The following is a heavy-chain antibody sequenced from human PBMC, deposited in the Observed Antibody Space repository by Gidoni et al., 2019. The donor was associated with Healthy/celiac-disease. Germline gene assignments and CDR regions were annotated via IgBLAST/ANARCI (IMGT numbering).Heavy chain of an antibody. Sequence: EVQLVESGGGVVRPGGSRRLSCAASGFTFVDYGVSWVRQAPGKGLEWVSGINWNGGSTGYADSVKGRFTISRDNAKNSLYLQMNSLRAEDTALYYCAREYPVDGSGYYSYYFDYWGQGTLVTVSS. CDR3: AREYPVDGSGYYSYYFDY. V-gene: IGHV3-20*04. J-gene: IGHJ4*02. D-gene: IGHD3-22*01. CDR2: INWNGGST. CDR1: GFTFVDYG.